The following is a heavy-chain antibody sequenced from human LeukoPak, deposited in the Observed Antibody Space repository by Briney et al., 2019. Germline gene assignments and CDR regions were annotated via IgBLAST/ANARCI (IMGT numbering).Heavy chain of an antibody. Sequence: ASVKVSCKASGGTFSSYAISWVRQAPGQGLEWMGGIIPIFGTANYAQKFQGRVTITADKSTSTAYMELSSLRSEDTAVYYCARVPAPMVRGVQYYYYYHMDVWGKGTTVTVSS. D-gene: IGHD3-10*01. CDR1: GGTFSSYA. CDR3: ARVPAPMVRGVQYYYYYHMDV. CDR2: IIPIFGTA. V-gene: IGHV1-69*06. J-gene: IGHJ6*03.